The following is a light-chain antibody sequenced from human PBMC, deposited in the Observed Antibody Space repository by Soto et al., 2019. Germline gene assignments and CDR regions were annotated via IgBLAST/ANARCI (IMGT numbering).Light chain of an antibody. CDR3: QQFERHSWT. V-gene: IGKV1-5*01. Sequence: DIQMTQSPSTLSASLGERVTITCRSSQILSNWLAWYQQKPGKATRPLIYDVSSLESGVPSRFSGSASGTDFILTISSLPPDDFATYSCQQFERHSWTSGQVTTVEMK. J-gene: IGKJ1*01. CDR2: DVS. CDR1: QILSNW.